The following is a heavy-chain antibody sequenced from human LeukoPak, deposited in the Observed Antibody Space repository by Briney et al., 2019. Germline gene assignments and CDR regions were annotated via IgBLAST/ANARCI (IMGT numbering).Heavy chain of an antibody. CDR1: VYTFTGYY. V-gene: IGHV1-2*02. Sequence: ASVKVSCKASVYTFTGYYMHWVRQAPGQGRGWMGWINPNRGGTNYAQKFQGRVTMTSDTSISTAYMELSRLRSDDTAVYYCARALTRGYSYGPYYYYYGMDVWGQGTTVTVSS. D-gene: IGHD5-18*01. J-gene: IGHJ6*02. CDR2: INPNRGGT. CDR3: ARALTRGYSYGPYYYYYGMDV.